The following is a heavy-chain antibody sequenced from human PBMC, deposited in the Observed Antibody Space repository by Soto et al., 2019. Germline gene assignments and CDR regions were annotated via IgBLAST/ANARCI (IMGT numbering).Heavy chain of an antibody. D-gene: IGHD3-22*01. CDR3: AREKGASASDSQTYYYESSGYYGAFDI. Sequence: SETLSLTRTVSGFPISSYYWSWIRQPPGKGLEGIGYIYFGGSTNYIPSLKSRVTISVDTSKNQFSLKLSSVTAADTAVYYCAREKGASASDSQTYYYESSGYYGAFDIWGQGTMVTVSS. CDR2: IYFGGST. V-gene: IGHV4-59*01. CDR1: GFPISSYY. J-gene: IGHJ3*02.